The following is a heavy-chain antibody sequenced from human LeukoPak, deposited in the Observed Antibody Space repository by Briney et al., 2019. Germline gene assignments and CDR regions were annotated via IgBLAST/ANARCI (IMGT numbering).Heavy chain of an antibody. CDR3: SGRSGFSSIY. Sequence: GGSLRLSCEASGFSSDTHWMNWVRQFPGGGLEEVANIRPDGSAGYYLDSVKGRFSISRDNVKSLVYLRLNSLRTEDTAVYYCSGRSGFSSIYWGQGTLVTVSS. J-gene: IGHJ4*02. CDR2: IRPDGSAG. D-gene: IGHD2-2*01. CDR1: GFSSDTHW. V-gene: IGHV3-7*01.